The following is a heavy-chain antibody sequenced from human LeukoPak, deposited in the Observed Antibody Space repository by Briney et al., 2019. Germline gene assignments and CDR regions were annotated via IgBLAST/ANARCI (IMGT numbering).Heavy chain of an antibody. Sequence: SETLSLTCTVSGGSIRSSYYYWGWIRQPPGKGLEWIGYIYYSGSTNYNPSLESRVTMSVDTSKNQFSLKLSSVTAADTAVYYCARGQHSYGYFNGFDYWGQGTLVTVSS. D-gene: IGHD5-18*01. CDR1: GGSIRSSYYY. CDR3: ARGQHSYGYFNGFDY. CDR2: IYYSGST. V-gene: IGHV4-61*05. J-gene: IGHJ4*02.